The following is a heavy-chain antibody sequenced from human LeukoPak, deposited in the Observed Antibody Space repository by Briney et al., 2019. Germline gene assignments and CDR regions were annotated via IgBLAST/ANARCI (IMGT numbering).Heavy chain of an antibody. CDR1: GYTFTDYY. V-gene: IGHV1-2*02. J-gene: IGHJ4*02. CDR3: AREEQHQRGRHFEY. Sequence: ASVKVSCKASGYTFTDYYMHWVRQAPGQGLEWMGWINPNSGTNYAQNFQGRVTMTRDTSISTAYMELSRVISDDTAVYYCAREEQHQRGRHFEYWGQGTLVTVSS. CDR2: INPNSGT. D-gene: IGHD6-13*01.